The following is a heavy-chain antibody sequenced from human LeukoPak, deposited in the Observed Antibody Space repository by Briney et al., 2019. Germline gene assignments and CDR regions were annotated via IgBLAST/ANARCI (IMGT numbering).Heavy chain of an antibody. Sequence: SETLSLPCTVSGGSISSYYRSWVRPPPGKGPEWIGYIQTNGNNNCNSSLKRRLTLSVDTYQNQLSLTLNYVTAADAAVFLCLVSGGMATAFNFFDPWGEGNLVTVSS. V-gene: IGHV4-4*09. CDR1: GGSISSYY. CDR2: IQTNGNN. CDR3: LVSGGMATAFNFFDP. J-gene: IGHJ5*02. D-gene: IGHD6-13*01.